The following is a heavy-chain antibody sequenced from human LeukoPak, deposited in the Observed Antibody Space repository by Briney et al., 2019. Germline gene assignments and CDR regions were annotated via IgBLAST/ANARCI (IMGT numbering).Heavy chain of an antibody. CDR3: ARVRYCSGGSCGKIRSEWVY. Sequence: ASVKVSCKASGYTFTGYYMHWVRQAPGQGLEWMGRINPNSGGTNYAQKFQGRVTMTRDTSISTAYTELSRLRSDDTAVYYCARVRYCSGGSCGKIRSEWVYWGQGTLVTVSS. V-gene: IGHV1-2*06. J-gene: IGHJ4*02. D-gene: IGHD2-15*01. CDR2: INPNSGGT. CDR1: GYTFTGYY.